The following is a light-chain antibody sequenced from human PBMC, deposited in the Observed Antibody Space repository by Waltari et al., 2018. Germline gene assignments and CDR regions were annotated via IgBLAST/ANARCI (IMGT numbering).Light chain of an antibody. J-gene: IGLJ2*01. Sequence: QSALPQPASVSGSPGQSITIPCTGTSSDIGGYTYVSWYQQVPGKAPKLMIYDVSNRPSGVSSRFSGSKSGNTASLTISGLQAEDEADYFCSSYMDSSTLELFGGGTSLTVL. CDR3: SSYMDSSTLEL. V-gene: IGLV2-14*03. CDR2: DVS. CDR1: SSDIGGYTY.